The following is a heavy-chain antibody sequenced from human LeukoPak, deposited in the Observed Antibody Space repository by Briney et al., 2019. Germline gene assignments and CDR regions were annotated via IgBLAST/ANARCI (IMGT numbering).Heavy chain of an antibody. CDR2: ISSSSSYI. D-gene: IGHD4-17*01. J-gene: IGHJ3*02. CDR1: GFTFSSYS. CDR3: ARGAPYGDYDI. V-gene: IGHV3-21*01. Sequence: GGSLRLSCAASGFTFSSYSMNWVRQAPGKGLEWVSSISSSSSYIYYADSVKGRLTISRDNAKNSLYLQMNSLRAEDTAVYYCARGAPYGDYDIWGQGTMVTVSS.